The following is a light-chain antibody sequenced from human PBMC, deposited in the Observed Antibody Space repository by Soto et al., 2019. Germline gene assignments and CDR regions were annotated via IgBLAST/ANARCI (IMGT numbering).Light chain of an antibody. CDR1: QSVTKY. CDR3: QQRSNWPRT. J-gene: IGKJ1*01. V-gene: IGKV3-11*01. CDR2: DAS. Sequence: EIVLTQSPATLSLSPGERATLSCRASQSVTKYLAWYQHKPGQAPRLLIYDASNRATGIPARFSGSGSGTDFPLPVSSLEPEDLVVYYCQQRSNWPRTFGQGTKVEIK.